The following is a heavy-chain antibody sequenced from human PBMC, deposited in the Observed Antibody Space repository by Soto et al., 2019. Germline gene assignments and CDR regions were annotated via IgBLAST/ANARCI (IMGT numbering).Heavy chain of an antibody. CDR3: TKGAWEDV. D-gene: IGHD1-26*01. Sequence: EVQLLESGGGLVQSGGSLRLSCAASGFSFSNYDMTWARQAPGKGLEWVSTISGSDSSTYYADSVKGRFTISRDNSKNTLYLQRNSRRDDDTAVYYCTKGAWEDVWGQGTTVTVSS. J-gene: IGHJ6*02. V-gene: IGHV3-23*01. CDR2: ISGSDSST. CDR1: GFSFSNYD.